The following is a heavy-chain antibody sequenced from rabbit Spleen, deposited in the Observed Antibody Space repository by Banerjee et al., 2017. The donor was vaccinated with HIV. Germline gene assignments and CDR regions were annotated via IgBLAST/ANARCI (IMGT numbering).Heavy chain of an antibody. J-gene: IGHJ2*01. Sequence: QEQLVESGGGLVQPGGSLKLSCKASGFDFSTYGVSWVRQAPGKGLEWIGYIDTSDGDTDYANWPKGRFTISKTSSTTVTLQMTSLTAADTATYFCARNYVNAFDPWGPGTLVTVS. CDR1: GFDFSTYG. D-gene: IGHD4-2*01. CDR3: ARNYVNAFDP. V-gene: IGHV1S39*01. CDR2: IDTSDGDT.